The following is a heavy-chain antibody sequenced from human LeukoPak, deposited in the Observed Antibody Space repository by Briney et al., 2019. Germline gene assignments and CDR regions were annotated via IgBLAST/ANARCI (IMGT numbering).Heavy chain of an antibody. V-gene: IGHV4-38-2*01. Sequence: SETLSLTCDVSDYSIRSGYYWGWIRQPPGKGLEWIGSLYHSGSVYYSPSLKSRVTISLDTSNNELSLRLSSVTAADTAIYYCARQNIVVVVAATPGAFDIWGQGTLVTVSS. CDR3: ARQNIVVVVAATPGAFDI. J-gene: IGHJ3*02. CDR1: DYSIRSGYY. D-gene: IGHD2-15*01. CDR2: LYHSGSV.